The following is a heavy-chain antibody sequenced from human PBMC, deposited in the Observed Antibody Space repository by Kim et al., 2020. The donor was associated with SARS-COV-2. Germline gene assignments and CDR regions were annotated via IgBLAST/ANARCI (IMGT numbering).Heavy chain of an antibody. J-gene: IGHJ5*02. CDR2: IYPGDSDT. D-gene: IGHD2-2*02. CDR1: GYSFTSYW. CDR3: ARIGIVVVPAAIEEVWFDP. Sequence: GESLKISCKGSGYSFTSYWIGWVRQMPGKGLEWMGIIYPGDSDTRYSPSFQGQVTISADKSISTAYLQWSSLKASDTAMYYCARIGIVVVPAAIEEVWFDPWGQGTLVTVSS. V-gene: IGHV5-51*01.